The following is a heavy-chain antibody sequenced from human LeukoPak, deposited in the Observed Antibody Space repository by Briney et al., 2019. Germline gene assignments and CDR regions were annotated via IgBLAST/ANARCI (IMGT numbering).Heavy chain of an antibody. D-gene: IGHD2-21*01. Sequence: ASVKVSCKSSRATLSAYGVNWVRQAPGQGREWVGRIIPILGLTIYAQKFQGRVTMTADKPPNTVHMELTSLTSEDTAVYYCARALFIAAAGPGRDGMDVWGQGTTVAVSS. CDR1: RATLSAYG. J-gene: IGHJ6*02. CDR2: IIPILGLT. CDR3: ARALFIAAAGPGRDGMDV. V-gene: IGHV1-69*04.